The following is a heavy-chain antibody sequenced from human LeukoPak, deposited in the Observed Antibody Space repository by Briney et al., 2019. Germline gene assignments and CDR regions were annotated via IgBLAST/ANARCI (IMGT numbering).Heavy chain of an antibody. D-gene: IGHD6-19*01. CDR3: AREGGLGFYSSGWYYFDY. CDR2: IYYSGST. Sequence: ASETLSLTCTVSGGSISSYYWSWIRQPPGKGLEWIGYIYYSGSTNYNPSLKSRVTISVDTSKNQFSLKLSSVTAADTAVYYCAREGGLGFYSSGWYYFDYWGQRTLVPVSS. V-gene: IGHV4-59*01. J-gene: IGHJ4*02. CDR1: GGSISSYY.